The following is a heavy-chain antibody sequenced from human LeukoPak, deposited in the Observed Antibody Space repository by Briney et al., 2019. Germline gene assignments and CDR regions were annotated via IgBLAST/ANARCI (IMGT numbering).Heavy chain of an antibody. V-gene: IGHV4-34*01. J-gene: IGHJ4*02. CDR2: INHSGST. Sequence: SETLSLTCAVYGGSFSGYYWSWIRQPPGKGLEWIGEINHSGSTNYNPSLKSRVTISVDTSKNQFSLKLSSVTAADTAVYYCARVDLRYFDWFLSRSSDYWGQGTLVTVSS. D-gene: IGHD3-9*01. CDR1: GGSFSGYY. CDR3: ARVDLRYFDWFLSRSSDY.